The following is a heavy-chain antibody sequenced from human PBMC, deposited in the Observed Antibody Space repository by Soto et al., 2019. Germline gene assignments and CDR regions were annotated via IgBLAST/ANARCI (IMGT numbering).Heavy chain of an antibody. D-gene: IGHD3-22*01. V-gene: IGHV1-69*13. CDR2: IIPMFDTT. J-gene: IGHJ5*02. CDR3: ARRYYADSGGYYGPPLDP. CDR1: GGTFSSYA. Sequence: ASVKVSCKASGGTFSSYAINWVRQAPGQGLEWMGGIIPMFDTTNYAQKFQGRVTITADESTSTSYMELSSLRAEDTAVYYCARRYYADSGGYYGPPLDPWGQGTPVTVSS.